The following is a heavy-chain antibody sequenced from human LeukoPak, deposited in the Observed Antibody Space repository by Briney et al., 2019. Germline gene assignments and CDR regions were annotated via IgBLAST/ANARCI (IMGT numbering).Heavy chain of an antibody. CDR3: AKELVRVTSGGMDV. V-gene: IGHV1-69*13. D-gene: IGHD3-10*01. J-gene: IGHJ6*02. CDR2: IIPIFGTA. CDR1: GGTFSSYA. Sequence: SVKVSCKASGGTFSSYAISWVRQAPGQGLEWMGGIIPIFGTANYAQKFQGRVTITADESTSTAYMELSSLRSEDTAVYYCAKELVRVTSGGMDVWGQGTTVTVSS.